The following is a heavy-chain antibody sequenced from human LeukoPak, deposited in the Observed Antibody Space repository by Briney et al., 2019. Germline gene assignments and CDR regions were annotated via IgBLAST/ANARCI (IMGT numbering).Heavy chain of an antibody. V-gene: IGHV1-69*05. J-gene: IGHJ5*02. CDR2: IIPIFGTA. Sequence: SVKVSCKASGGTFSRYAISWVRQAPGQGREWMGGIIPIFGTANYARKSQGRVTITTDESTSTAYMGLSSLRSEDASACYCARSGRYYYHSSGYYSLDWFDPWGQGTLVTVSS. D-gene: IGHD3-22*01. CDR3: ARSGRYYYHSSGYYSLDWFDP. CDR1: GGTFSRYA.